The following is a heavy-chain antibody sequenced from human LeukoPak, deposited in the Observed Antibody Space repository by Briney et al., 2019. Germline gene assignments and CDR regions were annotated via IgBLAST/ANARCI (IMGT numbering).Heavy chain of an antibody. CDR2: IIPIFGTA. D-gene: IGHD6-6*01. CDR3: ARPSSIAARHDAFDI. J-gene: IGHJ3*02. Sequence: SVKVSCKASGGTFSSYAISWVRQAPGQGLEWMGGIIPIFGTANYAQKFQGRVTITADESTGTAYMELSSLRSEDTAVYYCARPSSIAARHDAFDIWGQGTMVTVSS. CDR1: GGTFSSYA. V-gene: IGHV1-69*13.